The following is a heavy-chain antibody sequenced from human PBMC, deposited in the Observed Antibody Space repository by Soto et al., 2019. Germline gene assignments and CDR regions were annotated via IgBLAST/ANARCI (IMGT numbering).Heavy chain of an antibody. CDR1: GYTFTSYD. Sequence: ASVKVSCKASGYTFTSYDINWVRQATGQGLEWMGWMNPNSGNTGYAQKFQGRVTMTRNTSISTAYMELSSLRSEDTAVYYCARDTYYDFWSGYYLYYYGMDVWGQGTTVTVSS. CDR3: ARDTYYDFWSGYYLYYYGMDV. J-gene: IGHJ6*02. D-gene: IGHD3-3*01. V-gene: IGHV1-8*01. CDR2: MNPNSGNT.